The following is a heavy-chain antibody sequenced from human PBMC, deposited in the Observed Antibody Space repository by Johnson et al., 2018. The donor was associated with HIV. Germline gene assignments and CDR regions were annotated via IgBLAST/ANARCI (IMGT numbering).Heavy chain of an antibody. CDR2: ISYDGSNK. D-gene: IGHD5-24*01. J-gene: IGHJ3*02. V-gene: IGHV3-30-3*01. CDR3: ARACRDGYTCDAFDI. CDR1: GSTFSSYA. Sequence: QMQLVESGGGVVQPGRSLRLSCAASGSTFSSYAMHWVRQAPGKGLEWVAVISYDGSNKYYADYVKGRFTISRDNSKNTLYLQMNSLRAEDTAVYDCARACRDGYTCDAFDIWGQGTMVTVSS.